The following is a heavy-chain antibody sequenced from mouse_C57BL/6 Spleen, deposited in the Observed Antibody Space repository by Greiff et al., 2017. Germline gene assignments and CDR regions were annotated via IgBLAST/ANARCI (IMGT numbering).Heavy chain of an antibody. CDR3: APYYGSSYDAMDY. Sequence: EVQLQQSGAELVKPGASVKLSCTASGFNIKDYYMHWVKQRTEQGLEWIGRIDPEGGGTKYAPKFQGKATITADTSSNTASLQLSSLTSEDTAVYYCAPYYGSSYDAMDYWGQGTSVTVSS. D-gene: IGHD1-1*01. CDR1: GFNIKDYY. CDR2: IDPEGGGT. V-gene: IGHV14-2*01. J-gene: IGHJ4*01.